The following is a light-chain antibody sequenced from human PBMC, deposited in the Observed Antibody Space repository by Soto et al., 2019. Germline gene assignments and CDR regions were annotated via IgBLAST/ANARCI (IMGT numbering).Light chain of an antibody. V-gene: IGKV3-20*01. Sequence: DIVLTQSPGTLSLSPGERATLSCRANQTVSRNYLAWYQQKPGQTPRLLIYSASNKATVIPDRFRGSGSGTDFTLTITRLEPEDFGVYYCLQYATSRRTLGQGTRVDIK. CDR3: LQYATSRRT. CDR2: SAS. CDR1: QTVSRNY. J-gene: IGKJ1*01.